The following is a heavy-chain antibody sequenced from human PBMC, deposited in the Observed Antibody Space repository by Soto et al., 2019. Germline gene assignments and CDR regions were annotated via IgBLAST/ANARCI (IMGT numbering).Heavy chain of an antibody. Sequence: EMQLLESGGASVQPGGSLRLSCAASGFSFGTFVMTWFRQAPGGGLEWVASITDSGYTASYAETVEGRFTVSRHNSKNKLHLQMNDLRAEDTATYYCAKNGQWLATPPEAWGQGTLVTVSS. CDR3: AKNGQWLATPPEA. D-gene: IGHD6-19*01. V-gene: IGHV3-23*01. CDR2: ITDSGYTA. J-gene: IGHJ4*02. CDR1: GFSFGTFV.